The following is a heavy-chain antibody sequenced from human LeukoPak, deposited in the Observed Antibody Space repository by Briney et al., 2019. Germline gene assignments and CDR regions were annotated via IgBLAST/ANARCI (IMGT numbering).Heavy chain of an antibody. V-gene: IGHV3-66*02. CDR1: GFTVSSNC. CDR2: IYSGGST. D-gene: IGHD5-24*01. J-gene: IGHJ4*02. Sequence: TGGSLRLSCAASGFTVSSNCMSWVRQAPGKGLEWVSVIYSGGSTYYADSVKGRFTISRDNSKNTLYLQMNSLRAEDTAVYYCAREPDGYIDYWGQGTLVTVSS. CDR3: AREPDGYIDY.